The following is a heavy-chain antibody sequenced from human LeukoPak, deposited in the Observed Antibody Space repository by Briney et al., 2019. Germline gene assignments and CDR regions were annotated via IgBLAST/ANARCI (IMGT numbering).Heavy chain of an antibody. D-gene: IGHD3-10*01. CDR1: GYTFSGYY. CDR2: INPNSGGT. J-gene: IGHJ5*02. CDR3: ALIGDHAWFDP. Sequence: GASVKVSCKASGYTFSGYYIFWVRRAPGQGLEWMGWINPNSGGTNYAPEFQGRLTMTRDTSITTAYMELSTLRSDDTAVYYCALIGDHAWFDPWGQGTLVTVSS. V-gene: IGHV1-2*02.